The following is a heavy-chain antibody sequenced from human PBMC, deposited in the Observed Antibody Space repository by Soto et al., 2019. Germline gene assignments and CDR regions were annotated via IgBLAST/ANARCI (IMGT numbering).Heavy chain of an antibody. J-gene: IGHJ6*02. V-gene: IGHV4-39*01. Sequence: PSETLSLTCTVSGGSISSSSYYWGWIRQPPGKGLEWIGSIYYSGSTYYNPPLKSRVTISVDTSKNQFSLKLSSVTAADTAVYYCARHGLGCIRTSCRPDYYYYGMDVWGQGTTVPVSS. D-gene: IGHD2-2*01. CDR1: GGSISSSSYY. CDR2: IYYSGST. CDR3: ARHGLGCIRTSCRPDYYYYGMDV.